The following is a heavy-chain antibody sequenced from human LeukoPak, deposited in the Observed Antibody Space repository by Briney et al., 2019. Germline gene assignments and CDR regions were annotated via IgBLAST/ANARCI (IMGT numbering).Heavy chain of an antibody. CDR3: ARDVGTALVTGDY. CDR2: IYHSGSA. J-gene: IGHJ4*02. CDR1: GFTVSSDS. D-gene: IGHD5-18*01. V-gene: IGHV4-4*02. Sequence: GSLRLSCTVSGFTVSSDSMSWVRQPPGQGLEWIGEIYHSGSANYNPSLKSRVTISVDKSKNQLSLKLISVTAADTAVYYCARDVGTALVTGDYWGQGTLVTVSS.